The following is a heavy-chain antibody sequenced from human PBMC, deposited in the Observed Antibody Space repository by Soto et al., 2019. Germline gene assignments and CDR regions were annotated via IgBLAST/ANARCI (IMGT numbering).Heavy chain of an antibody. D-gene: IGHD1-26*01. CDR3: AAFLGAHWYFDL. Sequence: QVQLQESGPGLVKPSQTLSLTCTVSGGSISSGDYYWTWIRQPPGKGLEWIGYIYNSGTTYYSPSLKSRVTISLDTSKNQFSVKLSSATAADTAVYYCAAFLGAHWYFDLWGRGTLVTVSS. CDR2: IYNSGTT. CDR1: GGSISSGDYY. J-gene: IGHJ2*01. V-gene: IGHV4-30-4*01.